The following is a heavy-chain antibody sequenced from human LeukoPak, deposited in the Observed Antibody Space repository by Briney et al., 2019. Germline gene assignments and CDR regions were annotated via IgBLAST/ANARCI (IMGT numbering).Heavy chain of an antibody. J-gene: IGHJ4*02. V-gene: IGHV1-46*01. CDR2: INPSGGST. D-gene: IGHD5-18*01. CDR3: ATTVDTAMVSFDY. CDR1: GYTFTSYY. Sequence: ASVKVSCKASGYTFTSYYVHWVRQAPGQGLEWMGIINPSGGSTSYAQKFQGRVTMTEDTSTDTAYMELSSLRSEDTAVYYCATTVDTAMVSFDYWGQGTLVTVSS.